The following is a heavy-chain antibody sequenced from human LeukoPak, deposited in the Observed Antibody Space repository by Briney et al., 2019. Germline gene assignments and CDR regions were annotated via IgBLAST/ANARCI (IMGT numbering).Heavy chain of an antibody. D-gene: IGHD6-19*01. V-gene: IGHV4-59*01. CDR1: GGSISNKY. CDR2: IYYSGST. J-gene: IGHJ5*02. CDR3: ARPLSGWANNWFDP. Sequence: SETLSLTCTVSGGSISNKYWSWIRQPPGKGLEWIGYIYYSGSTNYNPSLKSRVTILVDTSKNQFSLKLSSVTAADTAVYFCARPLSGWANNWFDPWGQGTLVTVSS.